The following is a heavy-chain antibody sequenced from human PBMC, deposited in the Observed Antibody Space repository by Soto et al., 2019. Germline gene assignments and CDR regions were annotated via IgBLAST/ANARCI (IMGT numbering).Heavy chain of an antibody. J-gene: IGHJ4*02. D-gene: IGHD2-21*02. CDR1: GFSLSTNGVG. V-gene: IGHV2-5*02. CDR2: IYWDDEE. CDR3: AHSIRRDNLRGGDRYFFDS. Sequence: SGPTLVNPTQTLALTCTFSGFSLSTNGVGVGWIRQPPGKALEWLALIYWDDEERYSPSLKTRLTLIKDTSKNQVVLVMTNMDPVDTATFYCAHSIRRDNLRGGDRYFFDSWGQGTPVTVSS.